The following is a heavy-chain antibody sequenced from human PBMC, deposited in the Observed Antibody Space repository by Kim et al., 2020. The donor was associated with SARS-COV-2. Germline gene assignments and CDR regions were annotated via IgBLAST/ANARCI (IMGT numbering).Heavy chain of an antibody. CDR1: GYSFTSYW. CDR3: ARHLGSYSSGWYGDY. CDR2: IYPGDSDT. V-gene: IGHV5-51*01. J-gene: IGHJ4*02. Sequence: GESLKISCKGSGYSFTSYWIGWVRQMPGKGLEWMGIIYPGDSDTRYSPSFQGQVTISADKSISTAYLQWSSLKASDTAMYYCARHLGSYSSGWYGDYWGQGTLVTVSS. D-gene: IGHD6-19*01.